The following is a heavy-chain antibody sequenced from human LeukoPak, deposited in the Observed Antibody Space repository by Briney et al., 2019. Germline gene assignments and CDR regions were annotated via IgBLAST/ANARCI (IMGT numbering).Heavy chain of an antibody. J-gene: IGHJ4*02. CDR3: AKGGKWDVTPFDY. CDR2: ISGGGGST. Sequence: GGSLRLSCAASGFIFSNYGMNWVRQAPGKGLEWVSTISGGGGSTYYADSVKGRFTISRDNSKNTLYLQVNSLRAEDTAVYYCAKGGKWDVTPFDYWGQGTLVTVSS. D-gene: IGHD1-26*01. CDR1: GFIFSNYG. V-gene: IGHV3-23*01.